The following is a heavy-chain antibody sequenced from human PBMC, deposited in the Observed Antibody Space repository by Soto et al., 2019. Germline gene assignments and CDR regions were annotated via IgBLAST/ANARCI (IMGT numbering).Heavy chain of an antibody. CDR2: IWYDGSNK. CDR1: GFTFSSYC. Sequence: GGSLRLSCAASGFTFSSYCMHWVRQAPGKGLEWVAVIWYDGSNKYYADSVKGRFTISRDNSKNTLYLQMNSLRAEDTAVYYCARAQGIAVAGSDYWGQGTLVTVSS. V-gene: IGHV3-33*01. CDR3: ARAQGIAVAGSDY. D-gene: IGHD6-19*01. J-gene: IGHJ4*02.